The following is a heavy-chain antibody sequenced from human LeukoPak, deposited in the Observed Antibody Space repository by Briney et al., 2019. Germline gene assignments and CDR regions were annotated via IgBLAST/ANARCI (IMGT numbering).Heavy chain of an antibody. Sequence: GGSLRLSCAASGFSFSSNSMNWVRQAPGKGLEWVSSISSSSSYTYYADSVKGRFTISRDNAKNSLYLQMNSLRAEDTAVYYCARISTMVRGPADYWGQGTLVTVSS. CDR1: GFSFSSNS. J-gene: IGHJ4*02. D-gene: IGHD3-10*01. CDR3: ARISTMVRGPADY. CDR2: ISSSSSYT. V-gene: IGHV3-21*01.